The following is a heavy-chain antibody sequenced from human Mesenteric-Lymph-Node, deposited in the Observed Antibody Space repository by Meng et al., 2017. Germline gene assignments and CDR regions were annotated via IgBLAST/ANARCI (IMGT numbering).Heavy chain of an antibody. CDR2: ISSRDSYI. Sequence: GESLKISCAASGFIFSSYSMTWVRQAPGKGLEWVSSISSRDSYIFYADSVKGRFTISRDNAKNSLNLQMNSLRAEDTAVYYCARDPDSYGYVKLFDYWGQGTLVTVSS. D-gene: IGHD5-18*01. CDR1: GFIFSSYS. CDR3: ARDPDSYGYVKLFDY. J-gene: IGHJ4*02. V-gene: IGHV3-21*01.